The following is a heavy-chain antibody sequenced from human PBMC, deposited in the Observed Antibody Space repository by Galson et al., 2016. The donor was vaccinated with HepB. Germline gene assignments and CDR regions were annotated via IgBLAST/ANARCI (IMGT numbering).Heavy chain of an antibody. D-gene: IGHD5-12*01. J-gene: IGHJ2*01. Sequence: SLGLSCAASGFTFSSYAMSWVRQAPGKGLEWVSAISGSGGSTYYADSVKGRFTISRDNSKNTLYLQMNSLRAEDTALYYCARDRHGYTYYGTLGIGYFDLWGRGTLVTVSS. CDR2: ISGSGGST. CDR3: ARDRHGYTYYGTLGIGYFDL. CDR1: GFTFSSYA. V-gene: IGHV3-23*01.